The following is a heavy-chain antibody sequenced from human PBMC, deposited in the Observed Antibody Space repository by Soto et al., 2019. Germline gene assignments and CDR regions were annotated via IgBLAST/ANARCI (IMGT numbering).Heavy chain of an antibody. CDR2: ILYDGSNK. CDR3: AKAVFDAY. J-gene: IGHJ4*02. D-gene: IGHD2-8*01. V-gene: IGHV3-30*18. CDR1: GFTFSSYG. Sequence: QVQLVESGGGVVQPGRSLRLSCAASGFTFSSYGMHWVRQAPGKGLEWVAVILYDGSNKYYADSVKGRFTISRDNSKHTLYLQMDSLRPEDTAGYYCAKAVFDAYWGQGTLVTVSS.